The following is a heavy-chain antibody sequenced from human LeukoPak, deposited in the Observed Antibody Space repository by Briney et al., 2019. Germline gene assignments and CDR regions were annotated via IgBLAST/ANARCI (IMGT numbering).Heavy chain of an antibody. CDR2: ISAYNGNT. CDR1: GYTIDSYS. CDR3: ARTSGWYLGSDFGLRY. V-gene: IGHV1-18*01. Sequence: ASVKVSCKASGYTIDSYSVSWVRQAPGQGLEWMGWISAYNGNTNYAQKLQGRVTMTTDTSTSTAYMELRSLRSDDTAVYYCARTSGWYLGSDFGLRYWGQGTLVTVSS. D-gene: IGHD6-19*01. J-gene: IGHJ4*02.